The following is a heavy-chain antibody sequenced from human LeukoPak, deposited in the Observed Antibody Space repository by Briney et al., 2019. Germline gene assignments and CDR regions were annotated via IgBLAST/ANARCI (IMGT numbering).Heavy chain of an antibody. CDR2: IKQDGSEK. CDR1: GFTFSSYW. V-gene: IGHV3-7*01. Sequence: PGGSLRLSCAASGFTFSSYWMSWVRQAPGKGLEWVANIKQDGSEKYYVDSVKGRFTISRDNAKNSLYLQMNSLRAEDTAVYYCARGYYYDSSGHFQHWGQGTLVTVSS. D-gene: IGHD3-22*01. J-gene: IGHJ1*01. CDR3: ARGYYYDSSGHFQH.